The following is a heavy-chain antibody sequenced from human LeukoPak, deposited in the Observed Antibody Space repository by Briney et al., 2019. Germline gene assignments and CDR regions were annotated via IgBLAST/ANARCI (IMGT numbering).Heavy chain of an antibody. CDR2: ISSSSSYI. J-gene: IGHJ4*02. V-gene: IGHV3-21*01. CDR1: GFTFSSYS. Sequence: GRSLRLSCAASGFTFSSYSMNWVRQAPGKGLEWVSFISSSSSYIYYADSVKGRFTISRDDAKNSLYLQMNSLRAEDTAVYYCARLQGYNKCLDYWGLGTLVTVSS. D-gene: IGHD1-1*01. CDR3: ARLQGYNKCLDY.